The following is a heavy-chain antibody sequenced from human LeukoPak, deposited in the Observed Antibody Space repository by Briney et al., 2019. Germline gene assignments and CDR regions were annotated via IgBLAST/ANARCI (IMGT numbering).Heavy chain of an antibody. V-gene: IGHV3-21*01. D-gene: IGHD3-22*01. J-gene: IGHJ4*02. CDR2: ISSSSSYI. CDR3: ARDDSSPFDY. CDR1: GFTFSSYS. Sequence: AGGSLRLSCAASGFTFSSYSMNWVRQPPGKWLEWVSSISSSSSYIYYADSVKGRFTISRDNAKNSLYLQMNSLRAEDTAVYYCARDDSSPFDYWGQGTLVTVSS.